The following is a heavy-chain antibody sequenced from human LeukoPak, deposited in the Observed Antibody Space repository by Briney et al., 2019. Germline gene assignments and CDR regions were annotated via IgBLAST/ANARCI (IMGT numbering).Heavy chain of an antibody. Sequence: SETLSLTCTVSGGSISSYYWSWIRQPPGKGQEWIGYIYYSGSTNYNPSLKSRVTISVDTSKNQFSLKLSSVTAADMAVYYCARDQRRNWFDPWGQGTLVTVSS. CDR3: ARDQRRNWFDP. J-gene: IGHJ5*02. V-gene: IGHV4-59*01. CDR2: IYYSGST. CDR1: GGSISSYY.